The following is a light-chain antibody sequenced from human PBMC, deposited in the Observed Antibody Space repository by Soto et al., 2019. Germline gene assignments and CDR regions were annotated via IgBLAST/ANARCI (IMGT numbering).Light chain of an antibody. CDR3: SSYTSSSTLKV. CDR2: DVS. CDR1: SSDVDGYNY. Sequence: QSALTQPASVSGSPGQSITISCTGTSSDVDGYNYVSWYQQHPGKAPTRVIYDVSIGPSGVSNRFSGSKSGNKASLTISGLQAEDEADYSCSSYTSSSTLKVFGGGTKLTVL. V-gene: IGLV2-14*03. J-gene: IGLJ2*01.